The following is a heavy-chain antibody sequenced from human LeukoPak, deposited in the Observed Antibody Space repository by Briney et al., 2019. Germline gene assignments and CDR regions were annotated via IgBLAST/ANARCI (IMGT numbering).Heavy chain of an antibody. D-gene: IGHD4-11*01. CDR2: IHPSGST. Sequence: PSETLSLTCAVYGGSFSGYYWTWIRQPLGEGLEWIGEIHPSGSTDYSPALKSRVIISMDTSKRQFSLKLSSVTAADTAIYYCSRGTDRSKSGDYWGQGALVTVSA. CDR3: SRGTDRSKSGDY. CDR1: GGSFSGYY. V-gene: IGHV4-34*01. J-gene: IGHJ4*02.